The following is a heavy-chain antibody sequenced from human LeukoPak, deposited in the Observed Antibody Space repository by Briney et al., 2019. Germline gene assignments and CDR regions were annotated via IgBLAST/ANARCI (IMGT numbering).Heavy chain of an antibody. CDR2: INPNSGGT. Sequence: ASVTVSCKASGYTFTGYYMHWVRQAPGQGLEWMGWINPNSGGTNYAQKFQGRVTMTRDTSISTAYMELSRLRSDDTAVYYCARDLRGVVVVAATPGYWGQGTLVTVSS. CDR3: ARDLRGVVVVAATPGY. D-gene: IGHD2-15*01. V-gene: IGHV1-2*02. J-gene: IGHJ4*02. CDR1: GYTFTGYY.